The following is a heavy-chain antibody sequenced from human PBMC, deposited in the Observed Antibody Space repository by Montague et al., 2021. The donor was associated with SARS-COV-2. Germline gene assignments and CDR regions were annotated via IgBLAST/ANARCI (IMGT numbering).Heavy chain of an antibody. CDR2: IYHSGST. CDR3: ASRGAGWFGSNPERCDY. CDR1: GGSISSSNW. D-gene: IGHD3-10*01. V-gene: IGHV4-4*02. J-gene: IGHJ4*02. Sequence: SETRSLTCAVSGGSISSSNWWSWVRQPPGKGLEWIGEIYHSGSTNYNPSLKSRVTISVDKSKNQFSLKLSSVTAADTAVYYCASRGAGWFGSNPERCDYWGQGTLVTVAS.